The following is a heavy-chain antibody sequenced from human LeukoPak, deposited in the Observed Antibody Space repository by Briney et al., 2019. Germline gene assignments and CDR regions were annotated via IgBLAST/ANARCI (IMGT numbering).Heavy chain of an antibody. D-gene: IGHD3-10*01. CDR3: AKGGPMVRGVTPSAWFDP. Sequence: SGGSLRLSCAASGFTFSSYAMSWVRQAPGKGLEWVSAISGSGGSTYYADSVKGRFTISRDNSKNTLYLQINSLRAEDTAVYYCAKGGPMVRGVTPSAWFDPWGQGTLVTVSS. J-gene: IGHJ5*02. CDR1: GFTFSSYA. V-gene: IGHV3-23*01. CDR2: ISGSGGST.